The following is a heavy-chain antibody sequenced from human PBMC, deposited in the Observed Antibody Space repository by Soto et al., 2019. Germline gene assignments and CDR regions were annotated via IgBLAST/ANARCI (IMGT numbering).Heavy chain of an antibody. CDR1: GFTFSSYA. Sequence: GGSLRLSCAASGFTFSSYAMSWVRQAPGKGLEWVSAISGSGGRTYYADSVKGRFTISRDNSKNTLYLQMNSLRAEDTAVYYCVKGGRFLEWSLDYWGQGTLVTGSS. CDR3: VKGGRFLEWSLDY. D-gene: IGHD3-3*01. CDR2: ISGSGGRT. V-gene: IGHV3-23*01. J-gene: IGHJ4*02.